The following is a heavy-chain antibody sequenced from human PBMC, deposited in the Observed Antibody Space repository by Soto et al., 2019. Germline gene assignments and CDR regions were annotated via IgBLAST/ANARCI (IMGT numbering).Heavy chain of an antibody. CDR3: ARANSGYGDYRDFDY. Sequence: SETLSLTCTVSGGSISSGDYYWSWIRQPPGKGLEWIGYIYYSGSTYYNPSLKSRVTISVDTSKNQFSLKLSSVTAADTAVYYCARANSGYGDYRDFDYWGQGTLVTVSS. V-gene: IGHV4-30-4*01. CDR1: GGSISSGDYY. D-gene: IGHD4-17*01. J-gene: IGHJ4*02. CDR2: IYYSGST.